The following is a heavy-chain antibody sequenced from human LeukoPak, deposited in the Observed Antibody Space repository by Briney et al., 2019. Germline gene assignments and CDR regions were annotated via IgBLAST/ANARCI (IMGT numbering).Heavy chain of an antibody. CDR2: IHPSGGRT. D-gene: IGHD6-13*01. CDR3: ARRGRSSWTGWYFDL. J-gene: IGHJ2*01. V-gene: IGHV1-46*01. Sequence: ASVNVSCQASGYTFTSYYMHGVPPAPGQGLAWMGIIHPSGGRTSYEKKFQGRVTMTRDTSTSTVYMEVSRLRSEDTAVYYCARRGRSSWTGWYFDLWGRGTLVTVSS. CDR1: GYTFTSYY.